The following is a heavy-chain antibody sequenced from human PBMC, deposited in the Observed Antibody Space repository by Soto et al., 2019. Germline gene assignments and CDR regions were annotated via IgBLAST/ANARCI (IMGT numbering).Heavy chain of an antibody. CDR2: IYNSGNT. D-gene: IGHD2-21*02. CDR3: ASQVTFAFDY. J-gene: IGHJ4*02. CDR1: GGSISSGDYY. V-gene: IGHV4-31*01. Sequence: QVQLQESGPGLVKPSQTLSLTCTVSGGSISSGDYYWTWIRQLPGKGLEWIGYIYNSGNTQYNPYLRGPVPMSIDTSTNQYSLILTSVTAADTAVYYCASQVTFAFDYWGQGTLVTVSS.